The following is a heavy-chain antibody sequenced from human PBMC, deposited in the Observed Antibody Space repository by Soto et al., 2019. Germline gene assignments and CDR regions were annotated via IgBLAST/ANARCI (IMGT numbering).Heavy chain of an antibody. J-gene: IGHJ4*02. Sequence: SETLSLTCAVYGGSFSGYYWSWIRQPPGKWLEWIGEINHSGSTNYNPSLKSRVTISVDTSKNQFSLKLSSVTAADTAVYYCARAHGYSYGYSRFDYWGQGXLVTVSS. CDR2: INHSGST. D-gene: IGHD5-18*01. V-gene: IGHV4-34*01. CDR3: ARAHGYSYGYSRFDY. CDR1: GGSFSGYY.